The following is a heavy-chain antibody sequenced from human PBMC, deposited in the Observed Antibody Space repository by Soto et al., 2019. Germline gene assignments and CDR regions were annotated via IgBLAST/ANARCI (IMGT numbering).Heavy chain of an antibody. CDR2: INSDGSST. CDR1: GFTFSSYW. D-gene: IGHD3-9*01. Sequence: GGSLRLSCAASGFTFSSYWMHWVRQAPGKGLVWVSRINSDGSSTSYADSVKGRFTISRDNAKNTLYLQMNSLRAEDTAAYYCARGYYDILTGYYTVYDWGKGTLVTVSS. J-gene: IGHJ4*02. V-gene: IGHV3-74*01. CDR3: ARGYYDILTGYYTVYD.